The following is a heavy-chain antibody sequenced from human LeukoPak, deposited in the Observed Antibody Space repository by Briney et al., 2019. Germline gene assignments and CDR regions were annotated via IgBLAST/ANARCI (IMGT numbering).Heavy chain of an antibody. CDR2: INPNSGGT. J-gene: IGHJ4*02. CDR1: GYTFTGYY. Sequence: ASVKVSCKASGYTFTGYYMHWVRQAPGQGLEWMGWINPNSGGTNYAQRFQGWVTMTRDTSISTAYMELRRLRSDDTAVYYCARESAAGTSPFFDYWGQGTLVTVSS. CDR3: ARESAAGTSPFFDY. V-gene: IGHV1-2*04. D-gene: IGHD6-13*01.